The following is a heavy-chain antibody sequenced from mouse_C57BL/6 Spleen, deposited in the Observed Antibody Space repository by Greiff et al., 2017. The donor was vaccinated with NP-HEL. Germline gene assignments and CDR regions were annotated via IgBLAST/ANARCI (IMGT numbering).Heavy chain of an antibody. Sequence: QVQLQQPGAELVRPGTSVKLSCKASGYTFTSYWMHWVKQRPGQGLEWIGVIDPSDSYTNYNQQFKGKATLTVDTSSSTAYMQLSSLTSEDSAVYYCAREGGSRGYFDVWGTGTTVTVSS. CDR3: AREGGSRGYFDV. CDR2: IDPSDSYT. V-gene: IGHV1-59*01. CDR1: GYTFTSYW. D-gene: IGHD1-1*01. J-gene: IGHJ1*03.